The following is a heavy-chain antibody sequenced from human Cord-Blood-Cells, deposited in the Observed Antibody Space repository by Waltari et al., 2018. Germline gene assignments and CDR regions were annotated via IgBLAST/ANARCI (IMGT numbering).Heavy chain of an antibody. J-gene: IGHJ4*02. Sequence: QLQLQESGPGLVKPSEPLSLTCTVSGGSISSSSYYWGWIRQPPGKGLEWIGSIYYSGSTYYNPSLKSRVTISVDTSKNQFSLKLSSVTAADTAVHYCARHGITDGRFDYWGQGTLVTVSS. V-gene: IGHV4-39*07. CDR3: ARHGITDGRFDY. CDR2: IYYSGST. D-gene: IGHD1-20*01. CDR1: GGSISSSSYY.